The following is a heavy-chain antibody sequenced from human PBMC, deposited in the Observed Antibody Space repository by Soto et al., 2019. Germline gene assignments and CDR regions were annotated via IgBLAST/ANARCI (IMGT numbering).Heavy chain of an antibody. J-gene: IGHJ6*02. CDR3: ARDLRDRYSSSWYGGRYYYYGMDV. V-gene: IGHV1-2*04. D-gene: IGHD6-13*01. CDR1: GYTFTGYY. Sequence: ASVKVSCKASGYTFTGYYIHWVRQAPGQGLEWMGWIDPNSGGTNYAQKFQVWVTMTRDTSISTAYMELSRLRSDDTAVYYCARDLRDRYSSSWYGGRYYYYGMDVWGQGTTVTXSS. CDR2: IDPNSGGT.